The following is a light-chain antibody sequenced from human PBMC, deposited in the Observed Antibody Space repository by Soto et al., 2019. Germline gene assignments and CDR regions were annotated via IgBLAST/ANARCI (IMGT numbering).Light chain of an antibody. V-gene: IGKV3-20*01. CDR1: QSVNNNY. CDR2: GAS. J-gene: IGKJ4*01. Sequence: EIVLTQSPGTLSLSPGERATFSCRASQSVNNNYLSWYQQKPGQAPRLLIYGASSRATGIPDRFSGSGSGTDFTLTISSLEPEDFAVYYCQQYGSSLPVTFGGGTKVEIK. CDR3: QQYGSSLPVT.